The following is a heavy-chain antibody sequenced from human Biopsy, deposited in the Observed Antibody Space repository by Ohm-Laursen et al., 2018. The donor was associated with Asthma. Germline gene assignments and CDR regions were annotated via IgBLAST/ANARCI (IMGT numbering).Heavy chain of an antibody. Sequence: SLRLSCAASGFAFDSYAMYRVRQAPGKGLEWVAVISYDGNHKFYEDSVKGRFTTSRDNSKNTLYLQMNSLRTEDTAVYYCAKRRGYSGHDNDYWGQGTLVSVSS. V-gene: IGHV3-30*18. J-gene: IGHJ4*02. CDR2: ISYDGNHK. CDR1: GFAFDSYA. CDR3: AKRRGYSGHDNDY. D-gene: IGHD5-12*01.